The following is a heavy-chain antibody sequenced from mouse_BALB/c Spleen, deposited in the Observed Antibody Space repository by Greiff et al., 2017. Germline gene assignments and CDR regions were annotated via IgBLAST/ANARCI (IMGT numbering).Heavy chain of an antibody. Sequence: EVQLQESGGGLVKPGGSLKLSCAASGFTFSSYAMSWVRQTPEKRLEWVASISSGGSTYYPDSVKGRFTISRDNARNILYLQMSSLRSEDTAMYYCANNYYGSSYPYWYFDVWGAGTTVTVSS. CDR3: ANNYYGSSYPYWYFDV. D-gene: IGHD1-1*01. CDR2: ISSGGST. J-gene: IGHJ1*01. V-gene: IGHV5-6-5*01. CDR1: GFTFSSYA.